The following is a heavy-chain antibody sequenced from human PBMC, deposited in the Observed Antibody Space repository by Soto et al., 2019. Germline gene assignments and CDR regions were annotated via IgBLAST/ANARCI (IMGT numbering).Heavy chain of an antibody. J-gene: IGHJ6*02. D-gene: IGHD2-2*01. CDR3: ARDRGYCSSTSCYLHYYGMVV. V-gene: IGHV3-21*01. Sequence: GGSLRLSCAASGFTFSSYSMNWVRQAPGKGLEWVSSISSSSSYIYYADSVKGRFTISRDNAKNSLYLQMNSLRAEDTAVYYCARDRGYCSSTSCYLHYYGMVVWGQGTTVTVSS. CDR2: ISSSSSYI. CDR1: GFTFSSYS.